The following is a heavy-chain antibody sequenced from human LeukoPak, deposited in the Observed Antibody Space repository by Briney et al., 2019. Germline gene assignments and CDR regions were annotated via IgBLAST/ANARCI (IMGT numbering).Heavy chain of an antibody. D-gene: IGHD2-2*02. CDR1: GGSISSSSYY. CDR3: ARDAPQDIVVVPAAIGGAFDY. J-gene: IGHJ4*02. Sequence: SETLSLTCTVSGGSISSSSYYWGWIRQPPGKGLEWIGIIYYSGSTYYNPSLKSRVTISVDTSKNQFSLKLSSVTAADTAVYYCARDAPQDIVVVPAAIGGAFDYWGQGTLVTVSS. V-gene: IGHV4-39*07. CDR2: IYYSGST.